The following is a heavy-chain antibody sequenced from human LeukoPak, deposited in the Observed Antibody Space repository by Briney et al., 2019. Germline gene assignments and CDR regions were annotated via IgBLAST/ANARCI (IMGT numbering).Heavy chain of an antibody. D-gene: IGHD6-19*01. V-gene: IGHV3-7*01. CDR2: INQDDSDK. CDR3: AKSWRIQWLTLDS. Sequence: QPGGSLRLSCAASGFTFSSYAMSWVRQAPGKGLEWVANINQDDSDKYYVDSVKGRFTISRDNAKNSLYLQMNSLRAEDTAVYYCAKSWRIQWLTLDSWGQGTLVTVSS. CDR1: GFTFSSYA. J-gene: IGHJ4*02.